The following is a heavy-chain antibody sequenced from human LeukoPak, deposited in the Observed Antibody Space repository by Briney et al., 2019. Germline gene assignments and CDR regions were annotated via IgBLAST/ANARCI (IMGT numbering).Heavy chain of an antibody. CDR3: ARHSSTIVGAASEIDY. J-gene: IGHJ4*02. Sequence: SQTLSLTCAVSGGSISSGGYSWSWIRQPPGKGLEWIGYIYHSGSTYYNPSLKSRVTISVDRSKNQFSLKLSSVTAADTAVYYCARHSSTIVGAASEIDYWGQGTLVTVSS. CDR1: GGSISSGGYS. CDR2: IYHSGST. V-gene: IGHV4-30-2*01. D-gene: IGHD1-26*01.